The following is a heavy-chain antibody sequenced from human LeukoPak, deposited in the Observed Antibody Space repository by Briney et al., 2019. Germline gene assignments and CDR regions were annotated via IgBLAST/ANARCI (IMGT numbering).Heavy chain of an antibody. J-gene: IGHJ4*02. Sequence: GGSLRLSCAASGLTFSNFAMTWVRQAPGKGLEWVSSIVGSSSTYYADSLKGRFTISRDNAKNSLYLQMNSLRAEDTAVYYCARIGAGSSRDYWGQGTLVTVSS. CDR1: GLTFSNFA. D-gene: IGHD6-13*01. CDR3: ARIGAGSSRDY. CDR2: IVGSSST. V-gene: IGHV3-21*01.